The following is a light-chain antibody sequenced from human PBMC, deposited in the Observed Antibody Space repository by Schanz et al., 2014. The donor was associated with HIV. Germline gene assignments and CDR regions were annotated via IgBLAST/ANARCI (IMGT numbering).Light chain of an antibody. CDR1: SSDVGGYNY. V-gene: IGLV2-14*03. CDR2: DVS. Sequence: QSVLTQPASVSGSPGQSITIPCTGTSSDVGGYNYVAWYQQHPGKAPKLMIYDVSDRPSGVSNRFSGSKSGNTASLSISGLQAEDEADYYCNSYAGKNWVFGGGTKLTVL. J-gene: IGLJ3*02. CDR3: NSYAGKNWV.